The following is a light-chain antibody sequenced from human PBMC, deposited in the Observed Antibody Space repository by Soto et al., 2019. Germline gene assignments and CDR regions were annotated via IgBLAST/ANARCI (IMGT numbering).Light chain of an antibody. V-gene: IGKV3-20*01. J-gene: IGKJ5*01. CDR1: QSVGSG. Sequence: EIVMTQSPATLSVSPGERATLSCRASQSVGSGLSWYQQKPGQAPRLLIYGASSRATGIPDRFSGSGSGTDFTLTISRLEPEDFAVYYCQQYGSSPITFGQGTRLEIK. CDR3: QQYGSSPIT. CDR2: GAS.